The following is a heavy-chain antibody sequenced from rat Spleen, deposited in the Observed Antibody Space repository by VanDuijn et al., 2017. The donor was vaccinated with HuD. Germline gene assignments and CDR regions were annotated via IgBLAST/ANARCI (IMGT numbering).Heavy chain of an antibody. CDR1: GFTFSNYW. CDR3: AAAGYGY. CDR2: ISNDGGTT. Sequence: EVQLVETGGGFVQPGRSLKLSCVASGFTFSNYWMYWVRQAPGKGLEWVSSISNDGGTTYYPDSVKGRFTISRDNAENTVYLQMNSLRSEDTATYYCAAAGYGYWGQGVMVTVSS. V-gene: IGHV5-58*01. J-gene: IGHJ2*01. D-gene: IGHD1-7*01.